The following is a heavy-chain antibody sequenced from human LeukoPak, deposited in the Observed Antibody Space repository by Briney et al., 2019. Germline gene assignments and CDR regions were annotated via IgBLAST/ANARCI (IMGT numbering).Heavy chain of an antibody. V-gene: IGHV4-30-2*02. CDR1: GGSISSGGYY. Sequence: PSETLSLTCTVSGGSISSGGYYWSWIRQPPGKGLEWIGYIYHSGSTYYNPSLKSRVTISVDRSKNQFSLKLSSLTAADTAVYYCARALYGDWRNYFDHWGQGTLVTVSS. D-gene: IGHD4-17*01. CDR3: ARALYGDWRNYFDH. J-gene: IGHJ4*02. CDR2: IYHSGST.